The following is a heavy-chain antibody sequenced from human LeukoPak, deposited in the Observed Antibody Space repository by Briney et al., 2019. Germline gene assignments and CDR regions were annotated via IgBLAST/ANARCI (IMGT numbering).Heavy chain of an antibody. Sequence: GGSLRLSCAASGFTFSDYYMSWIRQAPGKGQEWVSYISSSGSTIYYADSVKGRFTISRDNAKNSLYLQMNSLRAEDTAVYYRAGNGDSYAFDIWGQGTMVTVSS. D-gene: IGHD6-6*01. J-gene: IGHJ3*02. CDR2: ISSSGSTI. CDR1: GFTFSDYY. CDR3: AGNGDSYAFDI. V-gene: IGHV3-11*04.